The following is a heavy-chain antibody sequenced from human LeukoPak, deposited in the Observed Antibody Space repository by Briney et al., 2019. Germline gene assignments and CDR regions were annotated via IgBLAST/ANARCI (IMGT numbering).Heavy chain of an antibody. CDR1: GGSISSYY. J-gene: IGHJ4*02. CDR3: ARQVWFGEREFDY. V-gene: IGHV4-59*08. D-gene: IGHD3-10*01. CDR2: IYYSGST. Sequence: SETLSLTCTVSGGSISSYYWSWIRQPPGKGLEWTGYIYYSGSTNYNPSLKSRVTISVDTSKNQFSLKLSSVTAADTAVYYCARQVWFGEREFDYWGQGTLVTVSS.